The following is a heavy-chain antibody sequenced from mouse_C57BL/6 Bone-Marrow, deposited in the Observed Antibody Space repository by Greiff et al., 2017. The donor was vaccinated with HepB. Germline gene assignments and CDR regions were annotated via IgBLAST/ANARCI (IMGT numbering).Heavy chain of an antibody. Sequence: VQLKQSVAELVRPGASVKLSCTASGFNIKNTYMHWVKQRPEQGLEWIGRIDPANGNTKYAPKFQGKATITADTSSNTAYLQLSSLTSEDTAIYYCASPPYDYDFYWYFDVWGTGTTVTVSS. J-gene: IGHJ1*03. V-gene: IGHV14-3*01. CDR2: IDPANGNT. D-gene: IGHD2-4*01. CDR1: GFNIKNTY. CDR3: ASPPYDYDFYWYFDV.